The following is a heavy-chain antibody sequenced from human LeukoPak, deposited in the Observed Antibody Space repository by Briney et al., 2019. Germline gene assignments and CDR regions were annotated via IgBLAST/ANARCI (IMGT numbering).Heavy chain of an antibody. J-gene: IGHJ4*02. D-gene: IGHD6-19*01. CDR2: INSDGSST. V-gene: IGHV3-74*01. CDR3: ARSPVRIAVAGPYFDY. CDR1: GFTFSSYW. Sequence: PGGSLRLSCAASGFTFSSYWMHWVRQAPGKGLVWVSRINSDGSSTSYADSVKGRFTISRDNAKNTLYLQMNSLRAEDTAVYYCARSPVRIAVAGPYFDYWGQGTLVTVSS.